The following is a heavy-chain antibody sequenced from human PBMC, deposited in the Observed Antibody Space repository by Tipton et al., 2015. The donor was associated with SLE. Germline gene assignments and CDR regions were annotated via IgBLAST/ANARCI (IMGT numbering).Heavy chain of an antibody. D-gene: IGHD4-17*01. CDR2: IYYSGST. CDR3: ARGPKDNGDYLHFDY. Sequence: LRLSCAASGFTFSSYEMNWVRQAPGKGLEWIGYIYYSGSTYYKPSLKSRVTISVDTSRNQFSLKLSSVTAADTAVYYCARGPKDNGDYLHFDYWGQGTLVTVSS. CDR1: GFTFSSYE. V-gene: IGHV4-31*02. J-gene: IGHJ4*02.